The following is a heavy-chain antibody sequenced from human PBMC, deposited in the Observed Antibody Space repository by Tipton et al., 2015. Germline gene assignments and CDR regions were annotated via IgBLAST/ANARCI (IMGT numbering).Heavy chain of an antibody. D-gene: IGHD6-6*01. J-gene: IGHJ5*02. V-gene: IGHV4-4*07. CDR1: GDSIRNKY. Sequence: GLVKPSETLSLVCSVSGDSIRNKYWSWIRQAAGKGLEWIGRIYGGGSVDYNPSLKGRVTMSVDTSKNEFSLRLTSVSAADTAIYDCGRDSRPNWFEPWGQGSLVTVSS. CDR2: IYGGGSV. CDR3: GRDSRPNWFEP.